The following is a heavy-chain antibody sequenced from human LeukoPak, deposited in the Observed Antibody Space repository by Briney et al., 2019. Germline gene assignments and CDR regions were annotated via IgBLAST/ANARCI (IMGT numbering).Heavy chain of an antibody. CDR3: ARDLVLLWFGARSDSFDY. V-gene: IGHV3-30*03. CDR2: ISYDGSNK. D-gene: IGHD3-10*01. CDR1: GFTFSSYS. Sequence: GGSLRLSCAASGFTFSSYSMNWVRQAPGKGLEWVAVISYDGSNKYYADSVKGRFTISRDNSKNTLYLQMNSLRAEDTAVYYCARDLVLLWFGARSDSFDYWGQGTLVTVSS. J-gene: IGHJ4*02.